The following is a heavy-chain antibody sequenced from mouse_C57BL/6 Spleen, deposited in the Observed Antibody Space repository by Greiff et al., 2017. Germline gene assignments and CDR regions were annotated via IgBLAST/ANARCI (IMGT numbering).Heavy chain of an antibody. CDR3: ARNGLLHAMDY. CDR2: IDPSDSYT. D-gene: IGHD1-2*01. J-gene: IGHJ4*01. CDR1: GYTFTSYW. Sequence: VQLQQPGAELVKPGASVKLSCKASGYTFTSYWMQWVKQRPGQGLEWIGEIDPSDSYTNYNQKFKGKATLTVDTSSSTAYMQLSSLTSEDSAVYDCARNGLLHAMDYWGQGTSVTVSS. V-gene: IGHV1-50*01.